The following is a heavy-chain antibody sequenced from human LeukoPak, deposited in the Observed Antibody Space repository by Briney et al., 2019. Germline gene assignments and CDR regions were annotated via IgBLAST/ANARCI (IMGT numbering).Heavy chain of an antibody. CDR3: ARGYGGNSDAFDI. D-gene: IGHD4-23*01. V-gene: IGHV1-69*06. CDR2: IIPIFGTA. Sequence: ASVKVSCKASGGTFSSYAISWVRQAPGQGLEWMGGIIPIFGTANYAQKFQGRVTITADKSTSTAYMELSSLRSEGTAVYYCARGYGGNSDAFDIWGQGTMVTVSS. J-gene: IGHJ3*02. CDR1: GGTFSSYA.